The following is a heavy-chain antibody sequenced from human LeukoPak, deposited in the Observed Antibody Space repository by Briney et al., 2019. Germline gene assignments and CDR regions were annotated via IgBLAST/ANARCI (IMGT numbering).Heavy chain of an antibody. V-gene: IGHV3-53*01. CDR2: IYSGGST. J-gene: IGHJ6*02. CDR1: GFTVSSNY. Sequence: GGSLRLSCAASGFTVSSNYMSWVRQAPGKGLEWVSVIYSGGSTYYADSVKGRFTIPRDNSKNTLHLQMNSLRAEDTAVYYCARDQPPLYGMDVWGQGTTVTVSS. CDR3: ARDQPPLYGMDV.